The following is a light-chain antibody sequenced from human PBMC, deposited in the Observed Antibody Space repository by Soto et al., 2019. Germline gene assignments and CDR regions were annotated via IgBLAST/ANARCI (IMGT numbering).Light chain of an antibody. CDR3: QQYDTYWT. J-gene: IGKJ1*01. CDR1: QSISSW. V-gene: IGKV1-5*01. Sequence: DIPMTQSPSTPSASVGDRVTINCRASQSISSWLAWYQQKPGKAPKLLIYDASSLESGVPSRFSGSGSGTEFTLTISSLQPDDFATYYCQQYDTYWTFGQGTKVDIK. CDR2: DAS.